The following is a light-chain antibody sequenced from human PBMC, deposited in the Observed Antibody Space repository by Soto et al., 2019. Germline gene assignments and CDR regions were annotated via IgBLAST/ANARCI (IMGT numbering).Light chain of an antibody. CDR3: QQYNNWPGT. J-gene: IGKJ1*01. Sequence: EIVMTQSPATLSVSPGERATLSCRASQSVTSNLAWYQQKPGQAPRLLIYGASTRATGVPARFSGSGSGTEFTLTISSLQSEDLAVYYCQQYNNWPGTFGQGNKVEIK. CDR1: QSVTSN. V-gene: IGKV3-15*01. CDR2: GAS.